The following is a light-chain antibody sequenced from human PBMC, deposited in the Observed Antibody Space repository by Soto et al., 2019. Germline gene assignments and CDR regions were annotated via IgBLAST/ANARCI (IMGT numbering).Light chain of an antibody. Sequence: EIVLTQSPGTLSLSPGERATLSCRASQSVSGSYFAWYQQKPGQAPRLLIYGASSRATGIPDRFSGSGSGTDFALTISRLEPEDFAVYYCQQYGSSQLTFGEGTKVEI. V-gene: IGKV3-20*01. CDR3: QQYGSSQLT. J-gene: IGKJ4*01. CDR2: GAS. CDR1: QSVSGSY.